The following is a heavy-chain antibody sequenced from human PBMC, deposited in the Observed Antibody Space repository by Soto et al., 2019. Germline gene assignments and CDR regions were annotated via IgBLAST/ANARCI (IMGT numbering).Heavy chain of an antibody. D-gene: IGHD3-3*01. J-gene: IGHJ5*02. V-gene: IGHV3-21*01. CDR3: AREELGYSDWGSGYYTKWFDP. Sequence: GGSLILSCAASGFTFSSYSMNWVRQAPGKGLEWVSSISSSSSYIYHADSVKGRFTISRDNAKNSLYLQMNSLRAEDTAVYYCAREELGYSDWGSGYYTKWFDPWGQGNLVT. CDR2: ISSSSSYI. CDR1: GFTFSSYS.